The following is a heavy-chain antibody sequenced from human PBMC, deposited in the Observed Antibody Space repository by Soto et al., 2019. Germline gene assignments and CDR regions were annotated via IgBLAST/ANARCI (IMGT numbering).Heavy chain of an antibody. CDR1: GYTFTIYV. CDR2: INAGNGNT. V-gene: IGHV1-3*01. J-gene: IGHJ6*02. D-gene: IGHD3-9*01. CDR3: ARVLDILTGYSRGMDV. Sequence: GASVKVSCKAPGYTFTIYVMHWVRQAPGQRLEWMGWINAGNGNTKYSQKFQGRVTITRDTSASTAYMELSSLRSEDTAVYYCARVLDILTGYSRGMDVWGQGTTVTVSS.